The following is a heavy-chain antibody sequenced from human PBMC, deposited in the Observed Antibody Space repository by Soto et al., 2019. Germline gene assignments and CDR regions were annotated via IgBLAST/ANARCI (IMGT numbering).Heavy chain of an antibody. J-gene: IGHJ5*02. CDR2: VSGSGGST. CDR1: GFTFSSYG. Sequence: PGGSLRLSCAASGFTFSSYGMSWVRQAPGKGLEWVSAVSGSGGSTYYADSVKGRFTIARDNSKNTLYLLMNSLRAEDTAVYYCAKDLGQQLLPYNWFDPWGQGTLVTVSS. CDR3: AKDLGQQLLPYNWFDP. D-gene: IGHD6-13*01. V-gene: IGHV3-23*01.